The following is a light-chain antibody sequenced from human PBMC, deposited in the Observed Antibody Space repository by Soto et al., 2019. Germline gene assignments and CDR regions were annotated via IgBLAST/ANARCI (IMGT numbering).Light chain of an antibody. CDR1: QSVSTN. V-gene: IGKV3-15*01. J-gene: IGKJ3*01. CDR2: GAS. CDR3: QQYNNWPHT. Sequence: EIVMAQSPATLSVSPGERATLSCRASQSVSTNLAWYQQKAGQAPRLLIYGASTRATGIPARFSGSGSGTEFTLTISSLQSEDFAVYYCQQYNNWPHTFGPGTKVDIK.